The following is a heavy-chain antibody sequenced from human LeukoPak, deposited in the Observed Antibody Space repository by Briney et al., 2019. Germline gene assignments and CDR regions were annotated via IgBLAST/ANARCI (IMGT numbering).Heavy chain of an antibody. CDR3: ARHVVPAAMGGWGYFDY. CDR2: INHSGST. CDR1: GGSFSGYY. Sequence: KPSETLSLTCAVYGGSFSGYYWSWIRQPPGKGLEWIGEINHSGSTNYNPSLKSRVTISVDTSKNQFSLKLSSVTAADTAVYYCARHVVPAAMGGWGYFDYWGQGTLVTVSS. D-gene: IGHD2-2*01. J-gene: IGHJ4*02. V-gene: IGHV4-34*01.